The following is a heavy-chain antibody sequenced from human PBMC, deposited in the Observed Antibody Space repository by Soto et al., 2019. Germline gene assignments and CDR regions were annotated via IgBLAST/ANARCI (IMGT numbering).Heavy chain of an antibody. Sequence: SETLSLICTVSGGSISSGDYYWSWIRQPPGKGLEWIGYIYYSGSTYYNPSLKSRVTISVDTSKNQFSLKLSSVTAADTAVYYCARERGRSIAARPYDWFDPWGQGTLVTVSS. CDR2: IYYSGST. CDR3: ARERGRSIAARPYDWFDP. D-gene: IGHD6-6*01. J-gene: IGHJ5*02. CDR1: GGSISSGDYY. V-gene: IGHV4-30-4*01.